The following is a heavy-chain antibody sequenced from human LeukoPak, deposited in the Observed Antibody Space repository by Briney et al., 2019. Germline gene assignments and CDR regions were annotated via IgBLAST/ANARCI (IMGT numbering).Heavy chain of an antibody. Sequence: ASVKVTCKASGYTFASYDINWVRQATGQGLEWMGWMNPNSGNTGYAQKFQGRVTITRNTSISTAYMELSSLRSEDTAVYYCARAYLYYDFWSGYYQDYYYYMDVWGKGTTVTVSS. V-gene: IGHV1-8*03. J-gene: IGHJ6*03. CDR3: ARAYLYYDFWSGYYQDYYYYMDV. CDR2: MNPNSGNT. D-gene: IGHD3-3*01. CDR1: GYTFASYD.